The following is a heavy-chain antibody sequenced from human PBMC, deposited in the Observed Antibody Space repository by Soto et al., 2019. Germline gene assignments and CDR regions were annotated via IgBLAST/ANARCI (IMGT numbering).Heavy chain of an antibody. CDR1: GFTLSSYA. CDR2: LSRSGDTI. CDR3: AKYCSTTSRFEGIDP. Sequence: RGSLRLSCAASGFTLSSYAMSWVRQAPGKGLEWVSALSRSGDTIYYADSVKGRFTISRDNSKNTLYLQMNSLRAEDTAVYYCAKYCSTTSRFEGIDPWGQGTLVTVSS. V-gene: IGHV3-23*01. J-gene: IGHJ5*02. D-gene: IGHD2-2*01.